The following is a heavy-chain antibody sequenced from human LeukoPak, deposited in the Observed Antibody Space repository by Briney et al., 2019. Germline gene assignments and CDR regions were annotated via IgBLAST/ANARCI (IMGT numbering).Heavy chain of an antibody. CDR1: GDSVSNASNA. D-gene: IGHD1-20*01. Sequence: SQTLSLTSPISGDSVSNASNAWYWIRQSPSRGLEWVGRTYYNSKWYTDYAVFVSGRTTINPDTSRNQLSLQLSVVAPEDTAVYYCGRLNWRRKAFDVWGQGTMVTVSS. CDR2: TYYNSKWYT. J-gene: IGHJ3*01. V-gene: IGHV6-1*01. CDR3: GRLNWRRKAFDV.